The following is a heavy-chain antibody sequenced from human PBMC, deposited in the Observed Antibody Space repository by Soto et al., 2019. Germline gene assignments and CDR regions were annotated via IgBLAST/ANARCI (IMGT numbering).Heavy chain of an antibody. CDR1: GYTFTSYG. CDR2: ISAYNGNT. D-gene: IGHD3-16*02. V-gene: IGHV1-18*01. CDR3: AGKIMITFGGVIRGADAFDI. J-gene: IGHJ3*02. Sequence: ASVKVSCKASGYTFTSYGISWVRQAPGQGLEWMGWISAYNGNTNYAQKLQGRVTMTTDTSTSTAYMELRSLRSDDTAVYYCAGKIMITFGGVIRGADAFDIWGQGTMVPVSS.